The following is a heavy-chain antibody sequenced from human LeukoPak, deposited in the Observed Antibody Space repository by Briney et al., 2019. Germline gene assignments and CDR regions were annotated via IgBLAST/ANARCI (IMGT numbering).Heavy chain of an antibody. CDR3: ARVRDITAADFLHYMDV. CDR2: ISDNNGNR. Sequence: ASVKVSCKASGYTFGTYGISWVRQAPGKGPEWMGRISDNNGNRKYAQRFQGRVTMTTETSTSTAYLEVRNLRSDDTAVYYCARVRDITAADFLHYMDVWGEGTTVTVSS. CDR1: GYTFGTYG. D-gene: IGHD5-12*01. V-gene: IGHV1-18*01. J-gene: IGHJ6*03.